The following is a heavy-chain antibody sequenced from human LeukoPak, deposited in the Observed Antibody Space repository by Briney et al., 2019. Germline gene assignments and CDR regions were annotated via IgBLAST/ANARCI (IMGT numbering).Heavy chain of an antibody. Sequence: GGSLRLSCAASGFTFSSYAMSWVRQAPGKGLEWVSATSGSGGSTYYADSVKGRFTISRDNSKNTLYLQMNSLRAEDTAVYYCAKDHLEDSSGYYNPNWYFDLWGRGTLVTVSS. CDR1: GFTFSSYA. CDR3: AKDHLEDSSGYYNPNWYFDL. CDR2: TSGSGGST. V-gene: IGHV3-23*01. J-gene: IGHJ2*01. D-gene: IGHD3-22*01.